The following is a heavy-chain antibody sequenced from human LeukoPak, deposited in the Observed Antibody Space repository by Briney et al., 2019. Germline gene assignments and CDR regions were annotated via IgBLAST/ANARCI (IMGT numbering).Heavy chain of an antibody. CDR1: GFTFSSYG. Sequence: GGSLRLSCAASGFTFSSYGMSWVRQAPGKGLEWVSAISGSGGSTYYADSVKGRFTISRDNSKNTLYLQMNSLRAEDTAVYYCAKGPQISSGWYYYYMDVWGKGTTVTVSS. CDR3: AKGPQISSGWYYYYMDV. D-gene: IGHD6-19*01. J-gene: IGHJ6*03. V-gene: IGHV3-23*01. CDR2: ISGSGGST.